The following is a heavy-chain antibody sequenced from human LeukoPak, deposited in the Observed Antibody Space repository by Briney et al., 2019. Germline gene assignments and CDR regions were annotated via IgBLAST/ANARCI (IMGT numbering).Heavy chain of an antibody. J-gene: IGHJ4*02. CDR1: GYTFTSYY. D-gene: IGHD1-26*01. Sequence: ASVKVSCKASGYTFTSYYMHWVRQAPGQGLEWMGIINPSGGSTSYAKKFQSRVTMTRDKSTSTVYMELSSLRSEDTAVYYCARDPWELWKYYFDYWGQGTLVTVSS. V-gene: IGHV1-46*01. CDR2: INPSGGST. CDR3: ARDPWELWKYYFDY.